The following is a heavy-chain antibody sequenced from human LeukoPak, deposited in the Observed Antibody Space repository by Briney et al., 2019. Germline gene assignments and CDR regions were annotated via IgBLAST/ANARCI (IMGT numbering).Heavy chain of an antibody. J-gene: IGHJ4*02. CDR1: GFTFSSYA. Sequence: GGSLRLSCAASGFTFSSYAMSWVRQAPGKGLEWVSAISGSGGSTYYADSVKGRFTISRDNSKNTLYLQMNSLRAEDTAVYYCASSLHTIFGVVITHRFDYWGQGTLVTVSS. V-gene: IGHV3-23*01. CDR3: ASSLHTIFGVVITHRFDY. CDR2: ISGSGGST. D-gene: IGHD3-3*01.